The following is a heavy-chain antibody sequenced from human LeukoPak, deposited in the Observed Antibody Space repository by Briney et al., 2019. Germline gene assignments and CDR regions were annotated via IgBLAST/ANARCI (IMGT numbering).Heavy chain of an antibody. V-gene: IGHV1-18*04. CDR3: ARGARGRYFDWLLPSDY. D-gene: IGHD3-9*01. J-gene: IGHJ4*02. CDR2: ISAYNGNT. CDR1: GYTFTTYF. Sequence: GASVKVSCKASGYTFTTYFLHWVRQAPGQGLEWMGWISAYNGNTNYAQKLQGRVTMTTDTSTSTAYMELRSLRSDDTAVYYCARGARGRYFDWLLPSDYWGQGTLVTVSS.